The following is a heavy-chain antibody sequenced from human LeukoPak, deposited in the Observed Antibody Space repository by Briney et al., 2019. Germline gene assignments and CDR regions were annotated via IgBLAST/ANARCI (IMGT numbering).Heavy chain of an antibody. CDR2: IYHSGST. Sequence: SETLSLTCTVSGYSISSGYYWGWIRQPPGKGLEWIGSIYHSGSTYYNPSLKSRVTISVDTSKNQFSLKLSSVTAADTAVYYCARDGYYDFWSGYYPKDFFDYWGQGTLVTVSS. V-gene: IGHV4-38-2*02. CDR3: ARDGYYDFWSGYYPKDFFDY. D-gene: IGHD3-3*01. J-gene: IGHJ4*02. CDR1: GYSISSGYY.